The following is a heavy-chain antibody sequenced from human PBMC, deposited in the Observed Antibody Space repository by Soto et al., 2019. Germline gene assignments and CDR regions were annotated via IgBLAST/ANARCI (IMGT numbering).Heavy chain of an antibody. J-gene: IGHJ4*02. D-gene: IGHD5-12*01. CDR1: GYTFTIYG. CDR2: ISAYNGNT. CDR3: ARGPTSRGYSGYDYVQWFLH. V-gene: IGHV1-18*01. Sequence: ASVKVSCKASGYTFTIYGIIWVRQATGQGLEWMGWISAYNGNTNYAQKLQGRVTMTTDTSTSTAYMELRSLRSDDTAVYYCARGPTSRGYSGYDYVQWFLHWGQGTLVTVSS.